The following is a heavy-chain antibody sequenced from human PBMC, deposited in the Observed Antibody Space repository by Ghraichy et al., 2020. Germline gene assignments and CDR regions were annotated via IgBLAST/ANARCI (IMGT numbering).Heavy chain of an antibody. Sequence: SETLSLTCAVSGGSISSGGYSWSWIRQPPGKGLEWIRYIYHSGSTYYNPSLKSRVTISVDRSKNQFSLKLSSVTAADTAVYYCARADTAMADRGWFDPWGQGTLVTVSS. J-gene: IGHJ5*02. D-gene: IGHD5-18*01. CDR3: ARADTAMADRGWFDP. CDR2: IYHSGST. V-gene: IGHV4-30-2*01. CDR1: GGSISSGGYS.